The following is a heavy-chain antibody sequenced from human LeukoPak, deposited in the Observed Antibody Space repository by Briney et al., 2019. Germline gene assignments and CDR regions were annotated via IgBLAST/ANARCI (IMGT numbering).Heavy chain of an antibody. D-gene: IGHD6-6*01. CDR3: AKTRNSSSAFDY. CDR2: ISGSGGST. Sequence: GGTLRLSCAASGFTFSSYAMSWVRQAPGKGLEWVSAISGSGGSTYYADSVKGRFTISRDNSKNTLYLQMNSLRAEDTAVYYCAKTRNSSSAFDYWGQGTLVTVSS. J-gene: IGHJ4*02. V-gene: IGHV3-23*01. CDR1: GFTFSSYA.